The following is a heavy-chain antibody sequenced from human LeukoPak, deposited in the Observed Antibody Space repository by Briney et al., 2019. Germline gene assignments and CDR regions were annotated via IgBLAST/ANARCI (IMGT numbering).Heavy chain of an antibody. J-gene: IGHJ4*02. V-gene: IGHV3-23*01. CDR3: ARGGRYFDWFHIDY. CDR2: ISGSGVGK. Sequence: GGSLRLSCAATGFSFDTYAMAWVRQTPGKGLEWVSTISGSGVGKVYEDFAEGRFTISRDRSETTMYLQMNSLRAEDTAVYYCARGGRYFDWFHIDYWGQGTLVTVSS. D-gene: IGHD3-9*01. CDR1: GFSFDTYA.